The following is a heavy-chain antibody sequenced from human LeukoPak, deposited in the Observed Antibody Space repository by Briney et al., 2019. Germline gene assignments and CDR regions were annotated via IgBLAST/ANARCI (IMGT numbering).Heavy chain of an antibody. CDR1: GFTFSSYE. V-gene: IGHV3-48*03. D-gene: IGHD3-10*01. CDR3: ARKTPGLLWFGELDGMDV. J-gene: IGHJ6*02. CDR2: ISSSGSTI. Sequence: GGSLRLSCAASGFTFSSYEMNWVRQAPGKGLEWVSYISSSGSTIYYADPVKGRFTISRDNAKNSLYLQMNSLRAEDTAVYYCARKTPGLLWFGELDGMDVWGQGTTVTVSS.